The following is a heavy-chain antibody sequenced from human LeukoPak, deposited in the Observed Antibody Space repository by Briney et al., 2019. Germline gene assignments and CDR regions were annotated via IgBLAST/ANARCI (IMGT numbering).Heavy chain of an antibody. Sequence: GSLRLSCAASGFTFSSYSMNWVRQAPGKGLEWVSSISSSSSYIYYADSVKGRFTVSRDNAKNSLYLQMNSLRAEDTAVYYCARVVYYYYYMDVWGKGTTVTVSS. CDR2: ISSSSSYI. J-gene: IGHJ6*03. V-gene: IGHV3-21*01. CDR3: ARVVYYYYYMDV. CDR1: GFTFSSYS.